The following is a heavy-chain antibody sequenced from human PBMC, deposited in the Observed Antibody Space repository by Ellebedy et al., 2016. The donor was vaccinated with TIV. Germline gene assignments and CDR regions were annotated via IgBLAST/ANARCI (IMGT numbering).Heavy chain of an antibody. J-gene: IGHJ6*02. Sequence: AASVKVSCKASGYTFSTYAMHWVRQAPGQRLEWMGWINAGNGDTKYSQKLQGRITITRDTSASAAYMELSSLTSEDTAVYYCAKDTTTAVIVMDVWGQGTTVTVS. V-gene: IGHV1-3*01. CDR3: AKDTTTAVIVMDV. D-gene: IGHD1-14*01. CDR1: GYTFSTYA. CDR2: INAGNGDT.